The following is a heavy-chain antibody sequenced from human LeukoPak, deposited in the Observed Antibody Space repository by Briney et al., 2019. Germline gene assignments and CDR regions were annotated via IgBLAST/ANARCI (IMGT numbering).Heavy chain of an antibody. Sequence: ASVKVSCKVSGYTLTELSMHWVRQAPGKGLEWMGGLDPEDGETIYAQKFQGRVTMTEDTSTDTAYMELSSLRSEDTAVYYCAPYCSSTSCHGGFDYWGQGTLVTVSS. V-gene: IGHV1-24*01. J-gene: IGHJ4*02. CDR2: LDPEDGET. D-gene: IGHD2-2*01. CDR1: GYTLTELS. CDR3: APYCSSTSCHGGFDY.